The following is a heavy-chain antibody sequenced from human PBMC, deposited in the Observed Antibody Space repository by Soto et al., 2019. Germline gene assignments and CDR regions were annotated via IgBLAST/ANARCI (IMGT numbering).Heavy chain of an antibody. V-gene: IGHV4-59*01. Sequence: SETLSLTCTVSGGSISSYYWSWIRQPPGKGLEWIGYIYYSGSTNYNPSLKSRVTISVDTSKNQFSLKLSSVTAADTAVYYCARDSKKYYDFWSGYYGGGYYYGMDVWGQGTTVTVSS. CDR2: IYYSGST. CDR3: ARDSKKYYDFWSGYYGGGYYYGMDV. J-gene: IGHJ6*02. CDR1: GGSISSYY. D-gene: IGHD3-3*01.